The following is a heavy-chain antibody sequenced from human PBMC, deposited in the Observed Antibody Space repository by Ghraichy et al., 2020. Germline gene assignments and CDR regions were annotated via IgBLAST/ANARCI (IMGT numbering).Heavy chain of an antibody. Sequence: GGSLRLSCAASGFTFSSYAMHWVRQAPGKGLEWVAVISYDGSNKYYADSVKGRFTISRDNSKNTLYLQMNSLRAEDTAVYYCARSDYWGQGTLVTVSS. J-gene: IGHJ4*02. CDR1: GFTFSSYA. V-gene: IGHV3-30-3*01. CDR3: ARSDY. CDR2: ISYDGSNK.